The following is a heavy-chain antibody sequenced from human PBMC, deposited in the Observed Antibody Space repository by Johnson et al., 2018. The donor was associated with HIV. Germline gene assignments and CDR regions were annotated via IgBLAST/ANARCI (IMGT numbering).Heavy chain of an antibody. CDR2: ISHDGSKK. D-gene: IGHD1-26*01. CDR1: GFSFSPYA. V-gene: IGHV3-30*04. Sequence: QVQLVESGGGVVQPGRSLRLSCAASGFSFSPYALHWVRQTPGKWLEWVAVISHDGSKKYYADSVEGRFTISRDNFKNTLYLQMNSLRDEDTAVYYCATGVGAKTLTDAFYIWGQGTMVTVSS. CDR3: ATGVGAKTLTDAFYI. J-gene: IGHJ3*02.